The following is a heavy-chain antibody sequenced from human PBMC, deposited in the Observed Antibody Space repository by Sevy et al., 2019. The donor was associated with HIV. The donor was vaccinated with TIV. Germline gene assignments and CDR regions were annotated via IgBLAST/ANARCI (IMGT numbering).Heavy chain of an antibody. Sequence: ASVKVSCKASGYTFTSYYMHWVRQAPGQGLEWMGIINPSGGSTSYAQKFQGRVTMTRDMSTSTVYMELSSLRSEDTAVYYCAVVPYYYGMDVWGQETTVTVSS. J-gene: IGHJ6*02. D-gene: IGHD3-22*01. CDR1: GYTFTSYY. CDR2: INPSGGST. CDR3: AVVPYYYGMDV. V-gene: IGHV1-46*01.